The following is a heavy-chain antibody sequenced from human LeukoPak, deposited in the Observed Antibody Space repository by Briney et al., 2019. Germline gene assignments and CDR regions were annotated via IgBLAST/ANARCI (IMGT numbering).Heavy chain of an antibody. CDR3: ARGLDYYDSSGYSRSYFFDY. CDR1: GGSFSGYY. Sequence: PSETLSLTCAVYGGSFSGYYWSWIRQPPGKGLEWIGEINHSGSTNYNPSLKSRVTISVDMSKNQFSLKLSSVTAADTAVYYCARGLDYYDSSGYSRSYFFDYWGQGTLVTVSS. CDR2: INHSGST. D-gene: IGHD3-22*01. V-gene: IGHV4-34*01. J-gene: IGHJ4*02.